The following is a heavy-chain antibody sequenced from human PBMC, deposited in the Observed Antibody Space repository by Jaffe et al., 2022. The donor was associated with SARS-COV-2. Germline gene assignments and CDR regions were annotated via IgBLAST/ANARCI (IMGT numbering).Heavy chain of an antibody. CDR3: ARDGFLGSSGHYVTYAFDI. CDR2: IYTSGST. Sequence: QEQLQESGPGLVKPSQTLSLTCTVSGGSISSGSYYWSWLRQPAGKGLEWIGRIYTSGSTNYNPSLKSRVTISLDTSNNQFSLKLSSVTAADTAMYYCARDGFLGSSGHYVTYAFDIWGHGTMVTVSS. J-gene: IGHJ3*02. V-gene: IGHV4-61*02. D-gene: IGHD6-19*01. CDR1: GGSISSGSYY.